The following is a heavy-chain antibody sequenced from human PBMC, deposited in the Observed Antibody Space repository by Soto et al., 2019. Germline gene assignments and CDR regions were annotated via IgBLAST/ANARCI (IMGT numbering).Heavy chain of an antibody. CDR2: IAPGDSHT. V-gene: IGHV5-10-1*01. CDR1: GDNFGDNFTSYW. D-gene: IGHD3-16*02. Sequence: RGESLKISCQASGDNFGDNFTSYWVTWVRQVPGKGLEWMGRIAPGDSHTNYSPSFEGHVTISADKSIRTAYMRWNSLKTSDTAIYYCSTGISCTRYMCPFYNYGLDVWGQGTTVTVS. J-gene: IGHJ6*02. CDR3: STGISCTRYMCPFYNYGLDV.